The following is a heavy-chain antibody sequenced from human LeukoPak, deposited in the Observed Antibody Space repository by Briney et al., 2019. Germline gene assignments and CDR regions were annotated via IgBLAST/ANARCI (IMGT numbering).Heavy chain of an antibody. J-gene: IGHJ4*02. CDR3: AKYQCGSYTKPRDY. D-gene: IGHD1-26*01. Sequence: GGSLRLSCAASGFTFSSYAMSWVRQAPGKGLEWASAISDSGGSTYQADSVKGRFTIARDNSKNTLYLQMNNLRAEDTAVYYCAKYQCGSYTKPRDYWGQGTLVTVSS. CDR1: GFTFSSYA. V-gene: IGHV3-23*01. CDR2: ISDSGGST.